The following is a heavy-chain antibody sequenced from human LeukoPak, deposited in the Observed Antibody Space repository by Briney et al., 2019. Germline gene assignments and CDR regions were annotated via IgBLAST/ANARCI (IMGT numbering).Heavy chain of an antibody. Sequence: SETLSLTCTVSGGSISSYYWSWIRQPPGKGLEWIGYTYYSGSTNYNPSLKSRVTISVDTSKNQFSLKLSSVTAADTAVYYCARGGARQYCSSTSCYPFDPWGQGTLVTVSS. CDR1: GGSISSYY. V-gene: IGHV4-59*01. D-gene: IGHD2-2*01. CDR3: ARGGARQYCSSTSCYPFDP. J-gene: IGHJ5*02. CDR2: TYYSGST.